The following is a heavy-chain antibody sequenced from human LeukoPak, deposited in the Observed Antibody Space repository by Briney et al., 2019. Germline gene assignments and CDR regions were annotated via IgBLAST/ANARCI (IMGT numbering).Heavy chain of an antibody. CDR3: AQLITGSPWDAFDI. CDR1: GFTFSDHY. CDR2: TRNKANSYTT. V-gene: IGHV3-72*01. D-gene: IGHD1-20*01. J-gene: IGHJ3*02. Sequence: PGGSLRLSCAASGFTFSDHYMDWVRQAPGKGLEWVGRTRNKANSYTTEYAASVKGRFTISRDDSKNSLYLQMNSLKTEDTAVYYCAQLITGSPWDAFDIWGQGTMVTVSS.